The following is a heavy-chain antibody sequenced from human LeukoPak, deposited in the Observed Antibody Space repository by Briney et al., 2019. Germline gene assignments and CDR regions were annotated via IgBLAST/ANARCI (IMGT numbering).Heavy chain of an antibody. J-gene: IGHJ5*02. V-gene: IGHV4-4*07. CDR2: INSSGNT. CDR1: GGSISDYY. CDR3: ARGLAAAYDYIWFDP. D-gene: IGHD5-12*01. Sequence: SETLSLTCTVSGGSISDYYWSWVRQPAGKGLEWIGRINSSGNTRYNPSLKSRVTMSVDTSKNQFSLKLTSVTAADTAVYFCARGLAAAYDYIWFDPWGQGTLVTVSS.